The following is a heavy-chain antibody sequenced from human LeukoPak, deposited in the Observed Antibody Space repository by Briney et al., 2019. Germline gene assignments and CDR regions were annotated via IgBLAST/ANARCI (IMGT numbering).Heavy chain of an antibody. CDR3: ARGDDYVWGSPPGFLDY. D-gene: IGHD3-16*01. J-gene: IGHJ4*02. V-gene: IGHV3-23*01. Sequence: GGTLRLSCAASGFTFSSYGMSWVRQAPGKGLEWVSAISGSGGSTYYADSVKGRFTISRDNSKNTLYLQMNSLRAEDTAVYYCARGDDYVWGSPPGFLDYWGQGTLVTVSS. CDR1: GFTFSSYG. CDR2: ISGSGGST.